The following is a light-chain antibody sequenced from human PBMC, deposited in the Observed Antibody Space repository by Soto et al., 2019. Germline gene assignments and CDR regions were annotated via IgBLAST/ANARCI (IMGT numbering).Light chain of an antibody. J-gene: IGKJ3*01. V-gene: IGKV3-15*01. CDR3: QQYNDWAPE. CDR2: PAS. Sequence: VMTQTPAILSVSLSRTATHSCVASPSVSGNLAWYQQNPGQSARLLIFPASTRAPGVPARFSGSGSGTEFILTISGLQSEDFAVYHCQQYNDWAPEFGPGTKVDIK. CDR1: PSVSGN.